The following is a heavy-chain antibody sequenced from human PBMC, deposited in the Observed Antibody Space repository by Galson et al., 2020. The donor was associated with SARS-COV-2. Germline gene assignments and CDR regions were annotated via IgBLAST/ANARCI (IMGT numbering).Heavy chain of an antibody. CDR1: GFTFSSYG. D-gene: IGHD4-17*01. J-gene: IGHJ6*02. V-gene: IGHV3-30*18. Sequence: GESLKISCAASGFTFSSYGMHWVRQAPVKGLEWVAVISYDGSNKYYADSVKGRFTISRDNSKNTLYLQMNSLRAEDTAVYYCAKDYVPNLDYGDYEVGHYYYGMDVWGQGTTVTVSS. CDR3: AKDYVPNLDYGDYEVGHYYYGMDV. CDR2: ISYDGSNK.